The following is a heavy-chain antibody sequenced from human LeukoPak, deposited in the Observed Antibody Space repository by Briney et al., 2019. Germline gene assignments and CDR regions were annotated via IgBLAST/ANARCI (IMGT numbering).Heavy chain of an antibody. D-gene: IGHD4-23*01. V-gene: IGHV4-59*12. CDR3: ARAAVDAIDY. Sequence: SETLSLTCTVSGVSISSYYWSWIRQPPGKGLEWIGYLYYSGGTNYNTSLKSRSTISLDRSKNQFSLKLSSVTAADTAVYDCARAAVDAIDYWGQGTLVTVSS. J-gene: IGHJ4*02. CDR1: GVSISSYY. CDR2: LYYSGGT.